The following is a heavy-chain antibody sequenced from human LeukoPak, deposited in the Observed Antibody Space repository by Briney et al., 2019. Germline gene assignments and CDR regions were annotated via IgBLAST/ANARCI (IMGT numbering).Heavy chain of an antibody. D-gene: IGHD6-6*01. CDR1: RFTFSSYA. J-gene: IGHJ4*02. CDR2: ISYDGSNK. V-gene: IGHV3-30-3*02. Sequence: GRSLRLSCAASRFTFSSYAVHWVRQAPGKGLEWVAVISYDGSNKYYAHSVKGRFTISRDNSKTTLFLQMNSLRAEDTAVYYCAKRTSGSRSYSSDSWGQGTLVTVSS. CDR3: AKRTSGSRSYSSDS.